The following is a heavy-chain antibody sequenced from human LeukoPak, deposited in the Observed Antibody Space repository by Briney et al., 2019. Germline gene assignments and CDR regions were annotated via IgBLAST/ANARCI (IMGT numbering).Heavy chain of an antibody. D-gene: IGHD5-18*01. J-gene: IGHJ4*02. V-gene: IGHV1-46*01. CDR2: IHPSGSST. CDR1: GYTFTNNY. CDR3: ARMDMDTAMVTNYLDH. Sequence: ASVKISCKASGYTFTNNYIHWVRQAPGQGLEWMGVIHPSGSSTNYAQKFQGRVTMTKDTSTSTVYIELNTLGSDDTAVYYCARMDMDTAMVTNYLDHWGQGTLLIVSS.